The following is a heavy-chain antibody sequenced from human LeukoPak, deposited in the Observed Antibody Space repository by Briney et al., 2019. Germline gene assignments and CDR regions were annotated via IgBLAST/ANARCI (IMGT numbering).Heavy chain of an antibody. CDR3: ATARRLGINFDY. V-gene: IGHV4-59*08. CDR2: IYYSGST. J-gene: IGHJ4*02. CDR1: GGSISSYY. Sequence: SETLSLTCTVSGGSISSYYWSWIRQPPGKGLEWIGYIYYSGSTNYNPSLKSRVTISVDTSKNQFSLKLSSVTAADTAVYYCATARRLGINFDYWGQGTLVTVSS. D-gene: IGHD7-27*01.